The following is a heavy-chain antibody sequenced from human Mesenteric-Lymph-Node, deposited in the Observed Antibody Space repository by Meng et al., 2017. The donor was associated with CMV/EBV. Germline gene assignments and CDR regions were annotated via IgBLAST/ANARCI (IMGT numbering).Heavy chain of an antibody. CDR2: INHSGST. D-gene: IGHD3-3*01. J-gene: IGHJ4*02. Sequence: SETLSLTCAVYGGSFSGYYWSWIRQPPGKGLEWIGEINHSGSTNYNPSLKSRFTISVDTSKNQLSLKLSSVTAADTAVYYCARGQSYYDLWGGYFFDYWGQGTLVTVSS. CDR3: ARGQSYYDLWGGYFFDY. V-gene: IGHV4-34*01. CDR1: GGSFSGYY.